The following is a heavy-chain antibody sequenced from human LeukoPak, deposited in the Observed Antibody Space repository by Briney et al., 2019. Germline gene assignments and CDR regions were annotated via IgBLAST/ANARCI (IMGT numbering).Heavy chain of an antibody. CDR3: ARDGGLDPYYFDY. D-gene: IGHD3-16*01. J-gene: IGHJ4*02. CDR2: IYYSGST. Sequence: SETLSLTCTVSGGSIGSGGYYWSWIRQHPGKGLEWIGYIYYSGSTYYNPSLKSRVTISVDTSKNQFSLKLSSVTAADTAVYYCARDGGLDPYYFDYWGQGTLVTVSS. CDR1: GGSIGSGGYY. V-gene: IGHV4-31*03.